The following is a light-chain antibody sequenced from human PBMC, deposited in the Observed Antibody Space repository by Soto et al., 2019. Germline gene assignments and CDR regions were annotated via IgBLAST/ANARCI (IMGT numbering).Light chain of an antibody. V-gene: IGKV1-33*01. J-gene: IGKJ5*01. Sequence: DIQMTQSPSSLSPSVGDWVTITCQASRDISNHLNWYQQIPGKAPKLLIYDASNLVTGVPSRFSGRGSGTDFTFTISSLQPEDSATYYCQQYDNVGITFGQGTRLEIK. CDR1: RDISNH. CDR3: QQYDNVGIT. CDR2: DAS.